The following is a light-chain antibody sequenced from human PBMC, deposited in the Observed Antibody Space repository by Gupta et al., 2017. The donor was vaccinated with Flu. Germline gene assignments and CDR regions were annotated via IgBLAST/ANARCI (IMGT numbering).Light chain of an antibody. CDR3: QQAKSFPLT. CDR1: QVISGW. CDR2: ATS. V-gene: IGKV1-12*01. J-gene: IGKJ4*01. Sequence: IQMTQSPSSVSASVGDRVTITCRASQVISGWLAWYQQKPGKASNLLIYATSTLQSGVPARFSGSGSGTDFSLTISSLQPEDFAIYFCQQAKSFPLTFGGGTKVEIK.